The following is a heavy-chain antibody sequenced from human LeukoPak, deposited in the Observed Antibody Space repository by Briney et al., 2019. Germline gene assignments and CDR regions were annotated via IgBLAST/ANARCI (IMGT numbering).Heavy chain of an antibody. Sequence: SETLSLTCAVSGAAITSGYLSWVRQSAGKGLEWIGRLYTTGTTNYNPSLKSRVTMSGDSSKNQLSMMLTSVTTADTAVYYCVRDGANWPEPNDAFYTWGQGTLLTVSS. V-gene: IGHV4-4*07. CDR3: VRDGANWPEPNDAFYT. CDR1: GAAITSGY. CDR2: LYTTGTT. D-gene: IGHD3-16*01. J-gene: IGHJ3*02.